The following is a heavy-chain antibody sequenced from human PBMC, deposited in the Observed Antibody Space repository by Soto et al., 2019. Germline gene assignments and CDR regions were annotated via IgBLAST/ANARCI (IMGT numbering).Heavy chain of an antibody. CDR3: ARSQGSSTSLEIYYYYYYGMDV. J-gene: IGHJ6*02. CDR2: IIPISETT. Sequence: QVQLVQSGAEVTKPGSSVKVSCKASGGTFSSYAISWVRQAPGQGLEWMGGIIPISETTNYAQKFQGRVTITADESKSTAYMELSSLRSEDTAVYYGARSQGSSTSLEIYYYYYYGMDVWGQGTTVTVSS. CDR1: GGTFSSYA. D-gene: IGHD2-2*01. V-gene: IGHV1-69*01.